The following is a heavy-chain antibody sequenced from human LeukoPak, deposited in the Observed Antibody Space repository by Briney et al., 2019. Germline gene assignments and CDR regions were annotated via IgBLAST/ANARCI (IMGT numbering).Heavy chain of an antibody. V-gene: IGHV1-69*13. J-gene: IGHJ3*02. D-gene: IGHD3-22*01. CDR1: GGTFSSYA. CDR3: ARAGTDYYDSSGYYTDAFDI. Sequence: ASVKVSCKASGGTFSSYAISWVRQAPGQGLEWMGGIIPIFGTANYAQKFQGRATITADESTSTAYMELSSLRSEDTAVYYCARAGTDYYDSSGYYTDAFDIWGQGTMVTVSS. CDR2: IIPIFGTA.